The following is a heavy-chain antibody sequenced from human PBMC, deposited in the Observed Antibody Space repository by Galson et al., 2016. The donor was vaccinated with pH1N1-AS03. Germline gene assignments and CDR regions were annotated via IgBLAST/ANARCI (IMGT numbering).Heavy chain of an antibody. CDR3: ARDPRGPCSSATCPTTYYFGMDV. CDR2: NNPNSGVT. D-gene: IGHD1-26*01. V-gene: IGHV1-2*04. J-gene: IGHJ6*02. Sequence: SGYIFTGFYVHWVRQAPGQGLEWMGWNNPNSGVTNYAQKFQAWVTMTGDTSISTAYMELYGLKSDDTAVYYCARDPRGPCSSATCPTTYYFGMDVWGQVTTVIVSS. CDR1: GYIFTGFY.